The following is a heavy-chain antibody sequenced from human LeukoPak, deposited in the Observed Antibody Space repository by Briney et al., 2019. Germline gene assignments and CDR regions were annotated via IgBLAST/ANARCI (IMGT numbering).Heavy chain of an antibody. CDR1: GFTFSSYS. J-gene: IGHJ5*02. Sequence: PGGSLRLSCAASGFTFSSYSMSWVRQAPGKGLEWVSVISGSGGDTFYADSVKGRFTISRDNSKNTLYLQMNSLRVEGTAVYYCAKGRALVGGTTRSYDSWGQGTLVTVSS. CDR2: ISGSGGDT. V-gene: IGHV3-23*01. CDR3: AKGRALVGGTTRSYDS. D-gene: IGHD1-26*01.